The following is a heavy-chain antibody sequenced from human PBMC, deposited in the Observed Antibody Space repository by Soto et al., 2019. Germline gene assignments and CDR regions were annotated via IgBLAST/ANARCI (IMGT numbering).Heavy chain of an antibody. CDR1: GASITSHY. CDR3: GRDLTRHANCIEN. V-gene: IGHV4-59*04. J-gene: IGHJ4*02. Sequence: SEPLSLTCTVSGASITSHYWSWIRQRPGKGLEWMGYIYYTGKTYYNPSLESRLTMSVDRSKNQFSLRLTSVTATDTAVYFCGRDLTRHANCIENWGQGTLGNVSS. CDR2: IYYTGKT. D-gene: IGHD1-1*01.